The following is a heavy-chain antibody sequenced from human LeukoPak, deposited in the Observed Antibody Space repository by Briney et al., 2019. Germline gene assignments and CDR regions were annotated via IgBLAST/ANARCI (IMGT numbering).Heavy chain of an antibody. CDR3: ARAVRGYFDY. Sequence: SETLSLTCTVSGGSISSYYWSWIRQPPGKGLEWIGYIYYSGSTNYNPSLKSRVTMSVDTSKNQFSLKLSSVTAADTAVNYCARAVRGYFDYWGQGTLVTVSS. CDR1: GGSISSYY. D-gene: IGHD3-10*01. J-gene: IGHJ4*02. V-gene: IGHV4-59*12. CDR2: IYYSGST.